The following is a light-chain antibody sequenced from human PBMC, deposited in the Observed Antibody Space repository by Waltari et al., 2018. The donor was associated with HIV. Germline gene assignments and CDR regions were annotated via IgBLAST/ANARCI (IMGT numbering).Light chain of an antibody. CDR3: QQYGSSPST. J-gene: IGKJ2*02. CDR1: QSVSS. CDR2: GAS. Sequence: EIVLPQSPGTLSLSPGERATLSGRASQSVSSRLLIYGASSRATGIPDRCSGSGSGTDFTLTISRLEPEDFAVYYCQQYGSSPSTFGQGTKLEIK. V-gene: IGKV3-20*01.